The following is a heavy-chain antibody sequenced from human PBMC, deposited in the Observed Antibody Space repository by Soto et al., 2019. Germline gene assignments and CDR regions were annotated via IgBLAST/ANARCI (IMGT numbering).Heavy chain of an antibody. CDR2: IYPGDSDT. D-gene: IGHD2-2*01. V-gene: IGHV5-51*01. CDR1: GYSFTSYW. Sequence: PGESLKISCKGSGYSFTSYWIGWVRQMPGKGLEWMGIIYPGDSDTRYSPSFQGQVTISADKSISTAYLQWSSLKASDTAMYYCARQPKDIVVVPAAKDYYYYGMDVWGQGTTVTVSS. CDR3: ARQPKDIVVVPAAKDYYYYGMDV. J-gene: IGHJ6*02.